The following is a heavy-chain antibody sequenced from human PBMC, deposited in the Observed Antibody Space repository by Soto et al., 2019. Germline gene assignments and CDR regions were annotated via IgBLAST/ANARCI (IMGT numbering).Heavy chain of an antibody. J-gene: IGHJ4*02. D-gene: IGHD1-7*01. CDR3: ARPSSITGTKLAY. V-gene: IGHV1-18*01. CDR1: GYNFFGYG. CDR2: ISVYNAKT. Sequence: GASVKVSCKASGYNFFGYGLSWVRQAPGQGLEWMGWISVYNAKTNYAQKLQGRVTMTTDTSTSTAYMELRSLRSDDTAVYYCARPSSITGTKLAYWGQGTLVTVSS.